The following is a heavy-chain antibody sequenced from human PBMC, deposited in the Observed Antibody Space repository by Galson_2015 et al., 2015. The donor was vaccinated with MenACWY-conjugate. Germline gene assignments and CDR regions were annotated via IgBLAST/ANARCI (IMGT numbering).Heavy chain of an antibody. Sequence: SLRLSCAASGFTFSSYSVNWVRQAPGKGLEWVSYISSSSSTIYYADSVKGRFTISRDNAKNSLYLQMNSLRAEDTAVYYCARIRTGYYVDYWGQGTLVTVSS. J-gene: IGHJ4*02. D-gene: IGHD3/OR15-3a*01. CDR3: ARIRTGYYVDY. CDR1: GFTFSSYS. V-gene: IGHV3-48*04. CDR2: ISSSSSTI.